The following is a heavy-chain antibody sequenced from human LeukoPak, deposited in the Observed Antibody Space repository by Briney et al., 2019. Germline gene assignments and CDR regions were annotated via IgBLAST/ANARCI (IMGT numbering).Heavy chain of an antibody. Sequence: GASVKVSCKASGYTFTGYYMHWVRQAPGQGLEWMGWINPNSGGTNYAQKFQGRVTMTRDTSISTAYMELSRLRSDDTAVYYCARVKGIAVAGTSYWGQGTLVTVSS. V-gene: IGHV1-2*02. J-gene: IGHJ4*02. CDR2: INPNSGGT. CDR1: GYTFTGYY. CDR3: ARVKGIAVAGTSY. D-gene: IGHD6-19*01.